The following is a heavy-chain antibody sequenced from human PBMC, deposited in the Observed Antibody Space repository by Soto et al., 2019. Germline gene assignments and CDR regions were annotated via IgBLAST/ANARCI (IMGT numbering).Heavy chain of an antibody. D-gene: IGHD2-2*01. Sequence: GGSLRLSCAASGFTFSGSAMHWVRQASGKGLEWVGRIRTKANNYATVYAASVKGRFTISRDDSKNTASLQMNSLKTEDTAVYYCTILPLPYYAMDGWGQGPTVTV. V-gene: IGHV3-73*01. CDR2: IRTKANNYAT. CDR3: TILPLPYYAMDG. J-gene: IGHJ6*02. CDR1: GFTFSGSA.